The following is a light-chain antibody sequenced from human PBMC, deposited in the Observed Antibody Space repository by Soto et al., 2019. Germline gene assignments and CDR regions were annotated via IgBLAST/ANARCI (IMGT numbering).Light chain of an antibody. CDR3: QQRSYWLT. J-gene: IGKJ4*01. V-gene: IGKV3-11*01. CDR2: DAS. Sequence: EIVLTQSPAPLSLSPGEGATLSCRASQSVSSYLAWYQQKPGQAPRILIYDASNRATGIPARFSGSGSGTDFTLTISSLEPEDFAVYYCQQRSYWLTFGGGTKVDIK. CDR1: QSVSSY.